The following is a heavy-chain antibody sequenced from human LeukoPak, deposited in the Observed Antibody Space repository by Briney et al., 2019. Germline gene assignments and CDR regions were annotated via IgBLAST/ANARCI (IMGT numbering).Heavy chain of an antibody. V-gene: IGHV1-2*02. J-gene: IGHJ5*02. Sequence: GASVKVSCKASGYSFTGHYIHWVRQAPGQGLEWIGWVNPSGGGPDYAQKFKGRVTVTRDTSISTAYMELSRLTADDTAVYYCARDSEYQLLQNYFDAWGQGTLVIVSS. CDR1: GYSFTGHY. CDR2: VNPSGGGP. D-gene: IGHD2-2*01. CDR3: ARDSEYQLLQNYFDA.